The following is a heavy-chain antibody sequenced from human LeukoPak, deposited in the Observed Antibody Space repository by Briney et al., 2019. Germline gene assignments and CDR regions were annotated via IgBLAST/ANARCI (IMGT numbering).Heavy chain of an antibody. Sequence: SVKLSCKASGVTFSSYAISWVPQAPGQGLEWMGGIIPIFGTANYAQKFQGRVTITTDESTSTAHMELSRLRSEDTAVYYCARCRRDGYNWLSYYFDYWGQGTLVTVSS. J-gene: IGHJ4*02. CDR2: IIPIFGTA. CDR1: GVTFSSYA. V-gene: IGHV1-69*05. CDR3: ARCRRDGYNWLSYYFDY. D-gene: IGHD5-24*01.